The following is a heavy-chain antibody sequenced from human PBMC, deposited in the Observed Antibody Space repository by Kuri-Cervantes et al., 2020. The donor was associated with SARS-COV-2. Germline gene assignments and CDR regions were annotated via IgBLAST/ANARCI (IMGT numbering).Heavy chain of an antibody. V-gene: IGHV1-8*02. Sequence: ASVKVSCKSSGYSFTIYGMSWVRQAPGQGLTWMGWMNPNSGNTGYAQKFQGRVTMTRSTSISTAYMELSGLRSEDTAVYYCVRWNRGSYYVHWGQGTLVTVSS. CDR1: GYSFTIYG. J-gene: IGHJ4*02. CDR2: MNPNSGNT. CDR3: VRWNRGSYYVH. D-gene: IGHD1-26*01.